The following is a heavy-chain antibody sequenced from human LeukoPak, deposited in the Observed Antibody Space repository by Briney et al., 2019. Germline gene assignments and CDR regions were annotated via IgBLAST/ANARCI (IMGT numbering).Heavy chain of an antibody. CDR2: IYYSGST. J-gene: IGHJ4*02. CDR1: GGSISSSSYY. Sequence: KPSETLSLTYTVSGGSISSSSYYWGWIRQPPGKGLEWIGSIYYSGSTYYNPSLKSQVTISVDTSKNQFSLKLSSVTAADTAVYYCARHSSGFDYWGQGTLVTVSS. CDR3: ARHSSGFDY. V-gene: IGHV4-39*01. D-gene: IGHD6-19*01.